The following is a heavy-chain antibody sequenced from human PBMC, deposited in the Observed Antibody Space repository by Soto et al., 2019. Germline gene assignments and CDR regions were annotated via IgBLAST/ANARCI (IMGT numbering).Heavy chain of an antibody. V-gene: IGHV1-18*01. Sequence: ASVKVSCKASGYTFTNFAMQWVRQAPGQGLEWMGWISPYTGNTHSATQVQGRLTMTTDTSTSTAYMDLGSLTSDDTAVYYCVMVDNYVTPTPQDVWGQGTTVTVS. CDR2: ISPYTGNT. J-gene: IGHJ6*02. CDR3: VMVDNYVTPTPQDV. D-gene: IGHD3-16*01. CDR1: GYTFTNFA.